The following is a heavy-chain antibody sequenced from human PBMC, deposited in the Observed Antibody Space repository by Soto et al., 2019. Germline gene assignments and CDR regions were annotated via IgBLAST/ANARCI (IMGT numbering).Heavy chain of an antibody. CDR3: AHRPFYDFWSGYYSADWFDP. J-gene: IGHJ5*02. D-gene: IGHD3-3*01. CDR2: IYWDDDK. V-gene: IGHV2-5*02. Sequence: SGPTLVNPTQTLTLTCTFSGFSLSTSGVGVGWIRQPPGKALEWLALIYWDDDKRYSPSLKSRLTITKDTSKNQVVLTMTNMDPVDTATYYFAHRPFYDFWSGYYSADWFDPWGQGTLVTVSS. CDR1: GFSLSTSGVG.